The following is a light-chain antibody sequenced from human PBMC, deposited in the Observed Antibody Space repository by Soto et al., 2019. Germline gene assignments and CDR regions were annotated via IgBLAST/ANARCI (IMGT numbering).Light chain of an antibody. J-gene: IGKJ3*01. CDR1: QSVNSKY. Sequence: EIVLTQSPGTLSLSPGERATLSCRASQSVNSKYLAWYQQKPGQAPRLVIFGASNRATGLPDRFSGSGSGTDFTLTISSLEPEDFAVYYCQQRSTFGPGTKVDIK. CDR2: GAS. CDR3: QQRST. V-gene: IGKV3-20*01.